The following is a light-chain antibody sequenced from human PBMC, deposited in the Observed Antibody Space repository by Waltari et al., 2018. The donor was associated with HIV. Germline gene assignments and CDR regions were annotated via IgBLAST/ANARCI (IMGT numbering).Light chain of an antibody. Sequence: QSALTQPASVSGSPGQSITISCSGTSTDIDISKFVSWYRQFPGKAPQLLISDVDSRPVGIRLRFSGSKSGSAASLTISGLQTDDEADYYCSSYTRSHTLVFGGGTKLTVL. CDR3: SSYTRSHTLV. J-gene: IGLJ2*01. V-gene: IGLV2-14*01. CDR2: DVD. CDR1: STDIDISKF.